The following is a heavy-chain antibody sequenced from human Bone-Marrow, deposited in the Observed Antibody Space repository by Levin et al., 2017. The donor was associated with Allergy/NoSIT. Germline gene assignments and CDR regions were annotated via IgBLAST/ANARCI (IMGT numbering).Heavy chain of an antibody. D-gene: IGHD5-12*01. CDR2: IYYSGST. CDR1: GGSISSGDYY. Sequence: NPSETLSLTCTVSGGSISSGDYYWSWIRQPPGKGLEWIGYIYYSGSTYYNPSLKSRVTISVDTSKNQFSLKLSSVTAADTAVYYCARERYSGYPGFDYWGQGTLVTVSS. J-gene: IGHJ4*02. CDR3: ARERYSGYPGFDY. V-gene: IGHV4-30-4*01.